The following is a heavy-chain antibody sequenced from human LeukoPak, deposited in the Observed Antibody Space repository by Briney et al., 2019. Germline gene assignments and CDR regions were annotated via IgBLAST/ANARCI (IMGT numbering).Heavy chain of an antibody. CDR2: ISSSGSTI. CDR3: ARLYGDYGENYYYYGMDV. V-gene: IGHV3-11*04. Sequence: GGSLRLSCAASGFTFSDYYMSWIRQAPGKGLEWVSYISSSGSTIYYADSVKGRFTISRDNAKNSLYLQMNSLRAEDTAVYYCARLYGDYGENYYYYGMDVWGQGTAVTVSS. D-gene: IGHD4-17*01. J-gene: IGHJ6*02. CDR1: GFTFSDYY.